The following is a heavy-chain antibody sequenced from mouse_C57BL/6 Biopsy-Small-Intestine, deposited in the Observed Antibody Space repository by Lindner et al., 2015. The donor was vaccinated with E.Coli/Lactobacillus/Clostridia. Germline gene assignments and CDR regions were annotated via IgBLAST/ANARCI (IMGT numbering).Heavy chain of an antibody. J-gene: IGHJ3*01. V-gene: IGHV1-81*01. Sequence: SVKVSCKASGYTFSSHDINWVRQATGQGLEWMGWMNPNSGNTDYAQNFQGRVTMTRDTSIGTAYMELSSLTSEDTAVYYCTRTWGFGGTWRYFDYWGQGTLVTVSS. CDR2: MNPNSGNT. D-gene: IGHD2-12*01. CDR3: TRTWGFGGTWRYFDY. CDR1: GYTFSSHD.